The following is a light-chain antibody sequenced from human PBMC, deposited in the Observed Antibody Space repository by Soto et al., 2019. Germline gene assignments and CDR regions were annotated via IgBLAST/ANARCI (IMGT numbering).Light chain of an antibody. CDR1: QDVGRY. CDR2: GAS. J-gene: IGKJ1*01. Sequence: AIRMTQSPSSLSASAGDRVAIACRASQDVGRYLAWYQQKPWQAPKLLIYGASTLQSGVPSRFSGGGSGTDFTLTISCLQSEDFATYYCQHYKNYPWTFGQGTKGEIK. CDR3: QHYKNYPWT. V-gene: IGKV1-8*01.